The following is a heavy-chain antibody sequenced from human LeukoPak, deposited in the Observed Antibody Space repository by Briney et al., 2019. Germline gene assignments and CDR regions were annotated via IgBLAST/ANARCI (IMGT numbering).Heavy chain of an antibody. CDR2: IYPGDSDI. D-gene: IGHD5-18*01. J-gene: IGHJ4*02. CDR1: GYNFTNYW. V-gene: IGHV5-51*01. Sequence: GESLKISRKGSGYNFTNYWIGWGRQMPGKGVEWGWIIYPGDSDIRYSPPFQGQVPIPAVESLRTAFLAGSSLKAADTAMYYCARGDTAMDHFDYWGQGTLVTVSS. CDR3: ARGDTAMDHFDY.